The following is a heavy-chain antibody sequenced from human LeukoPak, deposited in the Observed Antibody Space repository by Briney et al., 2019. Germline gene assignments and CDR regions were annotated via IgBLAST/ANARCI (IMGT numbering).Heavy chain of an antibody. CDR3: AKQLGYCSDGSCYFPY. CDR1: GYTFTSYG. J-gene: IGHJ4*02. D-gene: IGHD2-15*01. V-gene: IGHV1-18*01. Sequence: ASVKVSCKASGYTFTSYGISWVRRAPGQGLEWMGWISAYNGNTNYAQKLQGRVTMTTDTSTSTAYMELRSLRSDGTAVYYCAKQLGYCSDGSCYFPYWGQGTLVTASS. CDR2: ISAYNGNT.